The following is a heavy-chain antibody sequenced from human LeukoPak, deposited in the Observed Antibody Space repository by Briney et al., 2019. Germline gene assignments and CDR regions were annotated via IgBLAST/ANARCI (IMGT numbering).Heavy chain of an antibody. V-gene: IGHV1-8*01. CDR3: ARGQGFWSGYYRRDY. D-gene: IGHD3-3*01. CDR1: GYTFTSYD. CDR2: MNPNSGNT. Sequence: APVKVSCKASGYTFTSYDIDWVRQATGQGLEWMGWMNPNSGNTGYAQKFQGRVTMTRNTSISTAYMELSSLRSEDTAVYYCARGQGFWSGYYRRDYWGQGTLVTVSS. J-gene: IGHJ4*02.